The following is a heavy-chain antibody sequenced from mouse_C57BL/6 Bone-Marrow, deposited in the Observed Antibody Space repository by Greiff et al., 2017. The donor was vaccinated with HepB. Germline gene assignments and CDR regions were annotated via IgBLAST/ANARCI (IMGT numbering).Heavy chain of an antibody. D-gene: IGHD1-1*01. J-gene: IGHJ4*01. CDR1: GFTFSSYT. V-gene: IGHV5-9*01. CDR2: ISGGGGNT. CDR3: ARGATTVVATDYYAMDY. Sequence: EVKLVESGGGLVKPGGSLKLSCAASGFTFSSYTMSWVRQTPEKRLEWVATISGGGGNTYYPDSVKGRFTISRDNAKNTLYLQMSSLRSEDTALYYCARGATTVVATDYYAMDYWGQGTSVTVSS.